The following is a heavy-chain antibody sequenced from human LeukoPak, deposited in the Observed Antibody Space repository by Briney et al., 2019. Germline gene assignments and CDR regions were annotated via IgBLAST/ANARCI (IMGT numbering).Heavy chain of an antibody. D-gene: IGHD3-3*02. CDR1: GGTFRNYV. V-gene: IGHV1-69*01. Sequence: AVKVSCKASGGTFRNYVINWVRQAPGQGLEWMGGIILMFGTANYTRRFQGRITIIAAESTSTTYMEMSSLKSEETAVYYCARDLLADIYTKDSYFYIAVWGKGTTVTVPS. CDR3: ARDLLADIYTKDSYFYIAV. CDR2: IILMFGTA. J-gene: IGHJ6*03.